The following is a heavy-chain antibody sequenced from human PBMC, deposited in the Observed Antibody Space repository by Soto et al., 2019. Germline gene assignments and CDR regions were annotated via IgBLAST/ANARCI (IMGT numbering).Heavy chain of an antibody. CDR2: IYPGDSDT. V-gene: IGHV5-51*01. Sequence: GESLKISCKGSGYSFTSYWIAWVRQMPGKGLEWMRIIYPGDSDTRYSPSFQGQVTISADKSVSTAYLQWSSLKASDTAMYYCARHPSRLQPFDSWGQGTLVTVSS. J-gene: IGHJ4*02. D-gene: IGHD2-15*01. CDR3: ARHPSRLQPFDS. CDR1: GYSFTSYW.